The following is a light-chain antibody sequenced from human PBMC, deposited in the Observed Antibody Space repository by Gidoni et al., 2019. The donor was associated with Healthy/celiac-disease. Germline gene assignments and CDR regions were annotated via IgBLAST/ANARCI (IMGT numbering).Light chain of an antibody. J-gene: IGKJ1*01. CDR3: QQYGSSPWT. V-gene: IGKV3-20*01. CDR1: QSVSSSY. CDR2: GAS. Sequence: LSCRASQSVSSSYLAWYQHKPGQAPRLLIYGASSRATGIPDRFSGSGSGTDFTLTISRLEPEDFAVYYCQQYGSSPWTFGQGTKVEIK.